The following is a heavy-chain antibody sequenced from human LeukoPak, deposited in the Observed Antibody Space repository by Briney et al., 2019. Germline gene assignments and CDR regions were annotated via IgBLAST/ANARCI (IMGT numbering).Heavy chain of an antibody. CDR2: IYYSGST. CDR3: ARGQALSDFDY. Sequence: SETLSLTCTVSGGSISSGGYYWSWIRQHPGKGLEWIGYIYYSGSTYYNPSLKSRVTISVDTSKNQFSLKLSSVTAADTAVYYCARGQALSDFDYWGQGTLVTVSS. CDR1: GGSISSGGYY. J-gene: IGHJ4*02. V-gene: IGHV4-31*03.